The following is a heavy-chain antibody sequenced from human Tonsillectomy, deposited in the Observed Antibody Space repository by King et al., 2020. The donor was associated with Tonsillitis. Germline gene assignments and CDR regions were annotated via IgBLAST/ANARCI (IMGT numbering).Heavy chain of an antibody. CDR1: GYTFTGYY. Sequence: VQLVQSGAEVKKPGASVKVSCKASGYTFTGYYMHWVRQAPGQGLEWMGWINPNSGGTNYAQNFQGRVTMTRDTSISTDYMELSRPRSDDTAVYYCARVGQYYYYGIDVWGQGTTVTVSS. J-gene: IGHJ6*02. V-gene: IGHV1-2*02. CDR2: INPNSGGT. CDR3: ARVGQYYYYGIDV.